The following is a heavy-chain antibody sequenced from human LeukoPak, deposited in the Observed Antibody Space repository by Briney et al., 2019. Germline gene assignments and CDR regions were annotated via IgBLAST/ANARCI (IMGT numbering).Heavy chain of an antibody. CDR1: GFTFSDST. J-gene: IGHJ4*02. V-gene: IGHV3-73*01. CDR3: ARHSMYSSSSEFDY. CDR2: IRSKANSYAT. Sequence: GGSLRLSCAAASGFTFSDSTMHWVRQASGKGLECVGRIRSKANSYATAYAASVKGGFTISRDDSENTAFLQMNSLKTEDTAVYYCARHSMYSSSSEFDYWGQGTLVTVSS. D-gene: IGHD6-6*01.